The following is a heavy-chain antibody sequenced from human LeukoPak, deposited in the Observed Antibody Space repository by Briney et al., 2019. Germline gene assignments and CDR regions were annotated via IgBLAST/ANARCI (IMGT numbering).Heavy chain of an antibody. D-gene: IGHD2-2*01. CDR2: ISGSGGST. CDR1: GFTFSSYA. Sequence: PGGSLRLSCAASGFTFSSYAMSWVRQAPGKGLEWVSAISGSGGSTYYADSVKGRFTISRDNSKNTLYLQMNSLRAEDTAVYYCAKEGTFVVVPAATYDYWGQGTLVTVSS. J-gene: IGHJ4*02. CDR3: AKEGTFVVVPAATYDY. V-gene: IGHV3-23*01.